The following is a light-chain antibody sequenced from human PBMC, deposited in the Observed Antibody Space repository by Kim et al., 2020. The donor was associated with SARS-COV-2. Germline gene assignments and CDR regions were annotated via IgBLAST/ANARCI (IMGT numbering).Light chain of an antibody. J-gene: IGLJ3*02. V-gene: IGLV1-44*01. CDR2: SNN. CDR3: AAWDDSLNGLWV. CDR1: SSHIGRNT. Sequence: RVTSACTESSSHIGRNTVNWYQQLQGTAPKLRIYSNNQRPSGVPDRCSGSKSGTSASLAISGLQSEDEADYYCAAWDDSLNGLWVFGGGTKLTVL.